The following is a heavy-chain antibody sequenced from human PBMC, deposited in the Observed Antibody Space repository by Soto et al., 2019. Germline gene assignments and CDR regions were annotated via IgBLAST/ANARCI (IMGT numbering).Heavy chain of an antibody. CDR2: IIPIFGTA. D-gene: IGHD3-16*01. V-gene: IGHV1-69*06. Sequence: SVKVSCKASGGTFSSYAISWGLQAPGQGLEWMGGIIPIFGTANYAQKFQGRVTITADKSTSTAYMELSSLRSEDTAVYYCARGVMAHVFDYWGQGTLVTVSS. CDR1: GGTFSSYA. CDR3: ARGVMAHVFDY. J-gene: IGHJ4*02.